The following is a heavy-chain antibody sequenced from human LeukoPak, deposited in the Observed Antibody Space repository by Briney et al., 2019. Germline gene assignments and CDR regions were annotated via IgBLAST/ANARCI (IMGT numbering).Heavy chain of an antibody. Sequence: GGSLRLSCAASGFTVSRHWMHWVRQAPGKGLVWISRINSDGRVTDYADFVKGRFTISRDNAKNTLYLQMNSLRDEDTAVYYCASLGTLVPWGQGTLVTVSS. J-gene: IGHJ5*02. CDR2: INSDGRVT. CDR3: ASLGTLVP. V-gene: IGHV3-74*01. D-gene: IGHD3-9*01. CDR1: GFTVSRHW.